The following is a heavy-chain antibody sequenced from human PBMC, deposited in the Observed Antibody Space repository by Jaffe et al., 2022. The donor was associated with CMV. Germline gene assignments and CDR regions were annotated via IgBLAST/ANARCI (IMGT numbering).Heavy chain of an antibody. Sequence: EEQLVESGGGLVKPGGSLRLSCAASGFSLSSYSMNWVRQAPGKGLEWVSSMSSSGSFLYYANSVKGRFTISRDNANNSLYLQMNSLRAEDTAVYYCARVPSVTAAGIAFDPWGQGTLVTVSS. V-gene: IGHV3-21*01. D-gene: IGHD6-13*01. CDR3: ARVPSVTAAGIAFDP. CDR2: MSSSGSFL. CDR1: GFSLSSYS. J-gene: IGHJ5*02.